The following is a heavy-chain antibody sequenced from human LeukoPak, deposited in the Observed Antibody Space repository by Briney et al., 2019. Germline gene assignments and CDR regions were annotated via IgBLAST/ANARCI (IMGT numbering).Heavy chain of an antibody. D-gene: IGHD2/OR15-2a*01. CDR2: IWYDGSNK. V-gene: IGHV3-33*01. J-gene: IGHJ4*02. CDR1: GFTFSNYG. Sequence: GGSLRLSCAASGFTFSNYGMHWVRQAPGKGLEWVALIWYDGSNKRYTDSVKGRLTISRDNSKDTLFLQMNGLRAEDTAVYYCAREGPRGNSQFDYWGQGTLVTVSS. CDR3: AREGPRGNSQFDY.